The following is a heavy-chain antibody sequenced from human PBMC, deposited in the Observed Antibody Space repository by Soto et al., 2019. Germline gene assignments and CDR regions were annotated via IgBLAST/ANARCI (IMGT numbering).Heavy chain of an antibody. CDR2: VKSKNDGGTT. V-gene: IGHV3-15*01. Sequence: GGSLRLSCAASGLTFSNAWMSWVRQAPGKGLEWVGRVKSKNDGGTTDFAAPVKGRFAISRDDSKNMVYLEMNSLQTEDTAIYYCTTDSYITSIIVRFDYWGHGTLVTVSS. CDR1: GLTFSNAW. D-gene: IGHD3-22*01. J-gene: IGHJ4*01. CDR3: TTDSYITSIIVRFDY.